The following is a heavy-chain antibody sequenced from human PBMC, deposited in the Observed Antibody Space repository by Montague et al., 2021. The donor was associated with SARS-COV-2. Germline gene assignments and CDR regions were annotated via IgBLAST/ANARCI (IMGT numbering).Heavy chain of an antibody. V-gene: IGHV3-15*05. CDR1: GFNFSHAW. Sequence: SLRLSCAGSGFNFSHAWLDWVRQAPGKGLEWVGHIRNRADGATKDYGAAVRGRFIISRDDSKNTLFLQMNNLKNEDSAVYYCTTSGGSYWGQGTLVTVSS. D-gene: IGHD3-16*01. J-gene: IGHJ4*02. CDR3: TTSGGSY. CDR2: IRNRADGATK.